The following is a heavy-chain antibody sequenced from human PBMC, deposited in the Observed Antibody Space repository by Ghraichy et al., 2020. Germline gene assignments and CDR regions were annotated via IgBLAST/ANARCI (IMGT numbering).Heavy chain of an antibody. CDR3: ARCHGATIDY. D-gene: IGHD5-12*01. CDR1: GGSFSGYY. CDR2: INHSGSN. V-gene: IGHV4-34*01. Sequence: SETLSLTCAVYGGSFSGYYWSWIRQPPGKGLEWIGEINHSGSNNYNPSLKSRVTISVDTSKNQFSLKLSSVTAADTAVYYCARCHGATIDYWGQGTLVTVSS. J-gene: IGHJ4*02.